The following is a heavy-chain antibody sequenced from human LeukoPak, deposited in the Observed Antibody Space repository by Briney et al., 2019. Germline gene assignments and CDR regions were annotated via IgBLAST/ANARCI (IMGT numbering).Heavy chain of an antibody. CDR1: GYTFTGYY. Sequence: GASVKVSCKASGYTFTGYYMHWVRQAPGQGLEWMVWINPNSGGTNYAQKFQGRVTMTRDTSISTAYMELSRLRSDDTAVYYCARGGAIWFGELLVGYWGQGTLVTVSS. CDR3: ARGGAIWFGELLVGY. D-gene: IGHD3-10*01. CDR2: INPNSGGT. V-gene: IGHV1-2*02. J-gene: IGHJ4*02.